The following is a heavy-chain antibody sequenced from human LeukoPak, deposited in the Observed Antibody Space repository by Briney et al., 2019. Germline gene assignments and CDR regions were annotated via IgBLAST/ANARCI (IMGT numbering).Heavy chain of an antibody. V-gene: IGHV4-34*01. CDR1: GGSFSAHY. Sequence: SETLSLTCAVSGGSFSAHYWSCLRQPPGKGLEWIGEIDHRGSTNYNPSLKSRVTISVDTSKNQFSLRLTSVTAADTAVYYCASGQTYLDYWGQGTLVTVSS. CDR2: IDHRGST. J-gene: IGHJ4*02. CDR3: ASGQTYLDY.